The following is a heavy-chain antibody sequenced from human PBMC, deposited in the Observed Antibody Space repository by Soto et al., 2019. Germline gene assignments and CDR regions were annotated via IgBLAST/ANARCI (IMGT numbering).Heavy chain of an antibody. CDR3: ARERFLEWTTISTDV. CDR2: INAGNGNT. V-gene: IGHV1-3*01. Sequence: ASVKVSCKASGYTFTSYAMHWVRQAPGQRLEWMGWINAGNGNTKYSQKFQGRVTITRDTSASTAYMELSSLRSEDTAVYYCARERFLEWTTISTDVWGQGTTVTVSS. D-gene: IGHD3-3*01. J-gene: IGHJ6*02. CDR1: GYTFTSYA.